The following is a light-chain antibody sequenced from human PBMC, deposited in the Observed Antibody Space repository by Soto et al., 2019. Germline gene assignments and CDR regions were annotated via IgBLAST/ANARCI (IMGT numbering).Light chain of an antibody. CDR3: QQYNSYSPT. Sequence: DIQMTQSPSSLSASVGDIVTITCRASQSISSWLAWYQQKPGKAPNLLIYKASSLESGVPSRFSGSGSGTEFTLTISSLQPDDFATYYCQQYNSYSPTFGQGTKVEIK. CDR1: QSISSW. CDR2: KAS. V-gene: IGKV1-5*03. J-gene: IGKJ1*01.